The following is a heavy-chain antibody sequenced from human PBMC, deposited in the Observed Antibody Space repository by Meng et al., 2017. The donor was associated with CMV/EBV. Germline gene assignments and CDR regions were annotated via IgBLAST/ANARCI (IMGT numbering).Heavy chain of an antibody. CDR3: AKVGHIVDAFDI. CDR2: IRYDGSNK. D-gene: IGHD2-21*01. J-gene: IGHJ3*02. Sequence: GESLKISCAASGFTFSSYGMHWVRQAPGKGLEWVAFIRYDGSNKYYADSVKGRFTISRDNSKNTLYLQMNSLRAEDTAVYYCAKVGHIVDAFDIWGQGTMVTVSS. CDR1: GFTFSSYG. V-gene: IGHV3-30*02.